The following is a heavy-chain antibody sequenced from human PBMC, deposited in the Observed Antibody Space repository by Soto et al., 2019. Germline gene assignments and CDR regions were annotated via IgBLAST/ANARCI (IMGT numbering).Heavy chain of an antibody. CDR1: GGTFSSYA. D-gene: IGHD3-3*01. CDR2: IIPIFGTA. V-gene: IGHV1-69*13. CDR3: ARVPDFWSGYAENFDY. Sequence: SVKVSCKASGGTFSSYAISWVRQAPGQGLEWMGGIIPIFGTANYAQKFQGRVTITADESTSTAYMELSSLRSEDTAVYYCARVPDFWSGYAENFDYWGQGTLVNVSS. J-gene: IGHJ4*02.